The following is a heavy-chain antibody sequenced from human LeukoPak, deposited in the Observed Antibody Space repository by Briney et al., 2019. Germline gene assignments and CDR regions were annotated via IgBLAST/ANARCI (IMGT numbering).Heavy chain of an antibody. CDR3: ARIPRGQYYDILTGYYTGGHYFDY. V-gene: IGHV1-2*02. Sequence: GASVKVSCKASGYTFTGYYMHWVRQAPGQGLEWMGWINPNSGGTNYAQKFRGRVTMTRDTSISTAYMELSRLRSDDTAVYYCARIPRGQYYDILTGYYTGGHYFDYWGQGTLVTVSS. CDR1: GYTFTGYY. D-gene: IGHD3-9*01. CDR2: INPNSGGT. J-gene: IGHJ4*02.